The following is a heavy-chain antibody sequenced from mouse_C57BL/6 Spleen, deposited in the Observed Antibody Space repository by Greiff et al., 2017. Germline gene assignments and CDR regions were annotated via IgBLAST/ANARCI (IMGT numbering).Heavy chain of an antibody. CDR2: IYPGDGDT. Sequence: QVQLKESGAELVKPGASVKISCKASGYAFSSYWMNWVKQRPGKGLEWIGQIYPGDGDTNYNGKFKGKATLTADKSSSTAYMQLSSLTSEDSAVYFCARKLYGAYWGQGTLVTVSA. V-gene: IGHV1-80*01. D-gene: IGHD2-12*01. J-gene: IGHJ3*01. CDR3: ARKLYGAY. CDR1: GYAFSSYW.